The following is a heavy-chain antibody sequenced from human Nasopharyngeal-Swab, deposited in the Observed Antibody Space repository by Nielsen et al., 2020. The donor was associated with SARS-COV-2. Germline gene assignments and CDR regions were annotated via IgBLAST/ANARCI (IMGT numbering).Heavy chain of an antibody. D-gene: IGHD6-13*01. J-gene: IGHJ4*02. V-gene: IGHV3-30*18. Sequence: GGSLRLSCAASGFTFSSYWMHWVRQAPGKGLEWVAVISYDGSNKYYADSVKGRFTISRDNSKNTLYLQMNSLRAEDTAVYYCAKGVERAAEDYWGQGTLVTVSS. CDR3: AKGVERAAEDY. CDR2: ISYDGSNK. CDR1: GFTFSSYW.